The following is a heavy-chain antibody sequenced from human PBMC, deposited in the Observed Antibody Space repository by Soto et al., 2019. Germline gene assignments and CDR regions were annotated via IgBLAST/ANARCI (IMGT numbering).Heavy chain of an antibody. Sequence: EVQLVESGGGLVKPGGSLRLSCAASGFTFSSYSMNWVRQAPGKGLEWVSSISSSSTYIYYADSVKGRFTISRDNAKNSLYLQMNSLRAEDTPVYYCARDPVAGTGDWGQGTLVTVSS. CDR1: GFTFSSYS. J-gene: IGHJ4*02. CDR2: ISSSSTYI. CDR3: ARDPVAGTGD. V-gene: IGHV3-21*01. D-gene: IGHD6-19*01.